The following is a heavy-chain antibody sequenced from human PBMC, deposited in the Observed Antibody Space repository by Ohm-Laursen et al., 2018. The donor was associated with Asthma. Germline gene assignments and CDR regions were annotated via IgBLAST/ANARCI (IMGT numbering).Heavy chain of an antibody. CDR1: GFTFSSYW. CDR2: LNTDGSGT. D-gene: IGHD1-26*01. Sequence: SLRLSCTASGFTFSSYWMHWVRQAPGKGPVWVSRLNTDGSGTWYADSVKGRFTISRDNAKNTLYLQMNSLRAEDTAVYYCARARSGSYPLDYWGPGTLVTVSS. V-gene: IGHV3-74*01. J-gene: IGHJ4*02. CDR3: ARARSGSYPLDY.